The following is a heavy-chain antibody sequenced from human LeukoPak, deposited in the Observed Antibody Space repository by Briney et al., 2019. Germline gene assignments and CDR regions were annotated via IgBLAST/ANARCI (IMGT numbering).Heavy chain of an antibody. CDR3: AKGYGSGSYYHLFDY. D-gene: IGHD3-10*01. Sequence: SLRLSSAASECTFISYGFHWFLQPPGKGLEWWAVISYDGGNKYYDDSVKGRFTISRDNSKNTLYLQMNSLRAEDTDVCSCAKGYGSGSYYHLFDYWGEGTLVTVS. CDR1: ECTFISYG. CDR2: ISYDGGNK. V-gene: IGHV3-33*06. J-gene: IGHJ4*02.